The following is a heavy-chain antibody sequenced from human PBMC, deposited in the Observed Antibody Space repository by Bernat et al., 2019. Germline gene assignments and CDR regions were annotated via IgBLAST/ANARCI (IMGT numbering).Heavy chain of an antibody. CDR1: GFTFSSYW. CDR2: IKQDGSEK. Sequence: EVQLVESGGGLVQPGVSLRLSCAASGFTFSSYWMSWVRQAPGKGLEWVANIKQDGSEKYYVDSVKGRFTISRDNAKNSLYLQMNSLRAEDTAVYYCAREGRYDFWSGYYLDYWGQGTLVTVSS. J-gene: IGHJ4*02. CDR3: AREGRYDFWSGYYLDY. V-gene: IGHV3-7*03. D-gene: IGHD3-3*01.